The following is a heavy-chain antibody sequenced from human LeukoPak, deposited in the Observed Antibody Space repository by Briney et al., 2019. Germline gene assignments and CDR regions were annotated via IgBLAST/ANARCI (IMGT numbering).Heavy chain of an antibody. CDR1: GFTFSSYA. CDR3: AKDFAFNSYMDV. Sequence: GGSLRLSCAASGFTFSSYAMNWVRQAPGKGLEWVSGISGSGTNTYYADSVKGRFTISRDNTKNTLYLQMNSLRAEDTAVYYCAKDFAFNSYMDVWGKGTTVTISS. V-gene: IGHV3-23*01. J-gene: IGHJ6*03. CDR2: ISGSGTNT. D-gene: IGHD2/OR15-2a*01.